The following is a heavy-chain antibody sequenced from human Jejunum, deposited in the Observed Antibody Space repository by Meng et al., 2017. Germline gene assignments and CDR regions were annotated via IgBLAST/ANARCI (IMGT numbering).Heavy chain of an antibody. Sequence: SETLSLTFTVSGFSINTNYYWGWIRQPPGNGLEWIGNFHHSGTTNYNPSLKSRVTISVDTSKNQFSLKLNSVSAADTAVYYCTRASVWYSGGYWGQGTLVTVSS. CDR1: GFSINTNYY. CDR3: TRASVWYSGGY. V-gene: IGHV4-38-2*02. J-gene: IGHJ4*02. CDR2: FHHSGTT. D-gene: IGHD1-26*01.